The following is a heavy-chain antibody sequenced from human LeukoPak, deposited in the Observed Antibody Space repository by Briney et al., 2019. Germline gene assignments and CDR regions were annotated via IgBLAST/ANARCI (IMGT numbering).Heavy chain of an antibody. Sequence: GASVKVSCKVSGYTLTELSMHWVRQAPGKGLEWMGGFDPEDGETIYAQKFQGRVTMTEDTSTDTAYMELSSLRSGDTAVYYCATAFPTVVTPFDYWGQGTLVTVSS. CDR3: ATAFPTVVTPFDY. V-gene: IGHV1-24*01. J-gene: IGHJ4*02. CDR2: FDPEDGET. CDR1: GYTLTELS. D-gene: IGHD4-23*01.